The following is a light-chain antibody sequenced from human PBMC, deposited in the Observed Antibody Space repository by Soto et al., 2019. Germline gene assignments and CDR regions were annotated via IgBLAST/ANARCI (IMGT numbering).Light chain of an antibody. CDR1: RNVSIY. CDR2: ATS. V-gene: IGKV1-39*01. J-gene: IGKJ5*01. Sequence: DIQMTQSPSSLAASVGDRLTLTCRASRNVSIYLNWYQYKPGKGPTLLIHATSNLQIGVPSRFSGSGSGTEFTLTISSLEPEDFGTYYCQQSYKKPSFGQGTRLEIK. CDR3: QQSYKKPS.